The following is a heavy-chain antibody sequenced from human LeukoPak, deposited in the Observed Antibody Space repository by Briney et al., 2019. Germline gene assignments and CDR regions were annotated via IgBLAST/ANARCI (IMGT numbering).Heavy chain of an antibody. CDR1: GFSLSGYW. CDR3: ARVYGVGYFDY. V-gene: IGHV3-30*03. D-gene: IGHD4-17*01. CDR2: ISYDGSNK. Sequence: GGSLRLSCVASGFSLSGYWMYWVRQAPGKGLEWVAVISYDGSNKYYADSVKGRFTISRDNSKNTLYLQMNSLRAEDTAVYYCARVYGVGYFDYWGQGTLVTVSS. J-gene: IGHJ4*02.